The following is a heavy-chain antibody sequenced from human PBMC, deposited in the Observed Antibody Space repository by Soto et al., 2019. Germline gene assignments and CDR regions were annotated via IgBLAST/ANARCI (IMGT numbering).Heavy chain of an antibody. D-gene: IGHD4-4*01. CDR1: GGSISSSSYY. Sequence: QLQLQESGPGLVKPSETLSLTCTVSGGSISSSSYYWGWIRQPPGKGLEWIGSMYFSGSTYYNPSLKSRVTISGDTSKNQFYLKRSSVTAADTAVYYCARRTVEGYWYFDLWGRGTLATVSS. J-gene: IGHJ2*01. CDR3: ARRTVEGYWYFDL. V-gene: IGHV4-39*01. CDR2: MYFSGST.